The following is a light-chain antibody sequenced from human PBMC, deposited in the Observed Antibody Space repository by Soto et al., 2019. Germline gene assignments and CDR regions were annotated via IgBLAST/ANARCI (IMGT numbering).Light chain of an antibody. Sequence: QSVLTQPASVSGSPGQSITISCTGTSSDVGSCNCVSWYQQHPGKAPKLMIYDVRRRPSGVSNRFSASKSGNTASLTISGLQDEDEADYYCSSYTSSPTLVFGGGTKLTVL. J-gene: IGLJ2*01. CDR1: SSDVGSCNC. V-gene: IGLV2-14*03. CDR3: SSYTSSPTLV. CDR2: DVR.